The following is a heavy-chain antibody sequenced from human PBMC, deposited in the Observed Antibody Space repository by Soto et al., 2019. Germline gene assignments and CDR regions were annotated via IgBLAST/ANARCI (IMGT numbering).Heavy chain of an antibody. J-gene: IGHJ4*02. D-gene: IGHD6-6*01. CDR2: IYWNDDK. CDR3: AQVDDVAALFAY. V-gene: IGHV2-5*01. CDR1: GFSLSTSEVG. Sequence: SGPTLVNPTQTLTLTCTFSGFSLSTSEVGVGWIRQPPGKALELLGIIYWNDDKSYSPSLKSRLTISKDTSKKQVVLTMMNMAPVDTGTYYCAQVDDVAALFAYLGQGTLVTGLL.